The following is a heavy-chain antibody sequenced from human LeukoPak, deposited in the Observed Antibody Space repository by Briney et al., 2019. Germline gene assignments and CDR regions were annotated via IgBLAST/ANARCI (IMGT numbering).Heavy chain of an antibody. J-gene: IGHJ4*02. CDR1: GFTFSDYW. D-gene: IGHD3-3*01. V-gene: IGHV3-74*01. Sequence: PGGSLRLSCAASGFTFSDYWIHWVRQAPGKGLVWVSRINTDGSITNYADSVKGRFTISRDNAKNSLYLQMNSLRAEDTAVYYCARGYSYYDFWSGYHTGTDYWGQGTLVTVSS. CDR3: ARGYSYYDFWSGYHTGTDY. CDR2: INTDGSIT.